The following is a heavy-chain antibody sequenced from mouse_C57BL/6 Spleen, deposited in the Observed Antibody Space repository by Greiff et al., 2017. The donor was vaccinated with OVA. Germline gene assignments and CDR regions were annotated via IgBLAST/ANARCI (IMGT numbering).Heavy chain of an antibody. CDR3: TRYYYGSRRENYYAMDY. V-gene: IGHV1-5*01. D-gene: IGHD1-1*01. CDR2: IYPGNSDT. CDR1: GYTFTSYW. Sequence: EVQLQQSGTVLARPGASVKMSCKTSGYTFTSYWMHWVKQRPGQGLEWIGAIYPGNSDTSYNQKFKGKAKLTAVTSASTAYMELSSLTNEDSAVYYWTRYYYGSRRENYYAMDYWGQGTSVTVSS. J-gene: IGHJ4*01.